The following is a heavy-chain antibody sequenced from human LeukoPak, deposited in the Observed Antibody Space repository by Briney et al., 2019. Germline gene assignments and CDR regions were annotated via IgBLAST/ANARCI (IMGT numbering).Heavy chain of an antibody. J-gene: IGHJ4*02. V-gene: IGHV3-30*02. D-gene: IGHD6-13*01. CDR2: MRYDGSNY. CDR1: GFTFSTSV. CDR3: AKDWTSSSWYY. Sequence: GGSLRLSCAASGFTFSTSVMHWVRQAPGKGLEWVAFMRYDGSNYYYADSVKGRFTISRDNSKNTLYLQMNSLRPEDTAVYYCAKDWTSSSWYYWGQGTLVTVSS.